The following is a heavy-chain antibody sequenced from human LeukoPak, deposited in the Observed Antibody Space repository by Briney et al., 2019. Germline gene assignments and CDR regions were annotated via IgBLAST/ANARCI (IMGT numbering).Heavy chain of an antibody. J-gene: IGHJ4*02. V-gene: IGHV3-74*01. CDR3: VSFYETY. D-gene: IGHD2/OR15-2a*01. CDR2: INSDGSWT. Sequence: GGSLRLSCAASGNYWMHWVRQARGKGLVWVSHINSDGSWTSYADSVKGRFTISKDNAKNTVYLQMNSLRAEDTAVYYCVSFYETYWGRGTLVTVSS. CDR1: GNYW.